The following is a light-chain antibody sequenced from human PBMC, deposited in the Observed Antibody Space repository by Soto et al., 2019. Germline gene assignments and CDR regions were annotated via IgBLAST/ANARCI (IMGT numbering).Light chain of an antibody. Sequence: QSALTQPASVSGSPGQSITITSTGTSSDVGSYNLVSWYQQHPGKAPKLMIYEGSKRPSGVSKRFSGSKSGNTASLTISGLQAEDEADYYCCSYAGNSTWVFGGGTKVTVL. V-gene: IGLV2-23*01. CDR2: EGS. J-gene: IGLJ3*02. CDR3: CSYAGNSTWV. CDR1: SSDVGSYNL.